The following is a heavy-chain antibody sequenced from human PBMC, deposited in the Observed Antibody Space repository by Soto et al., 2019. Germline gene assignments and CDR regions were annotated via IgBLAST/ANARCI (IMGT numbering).Heavy chain of an antibody. CDR2: ILPRLGLT. V-gene: IGHV1-69*09. J-gene: IGHJ4*02. CDR1: GGTIGNYG. D-gene: IGHD5-12*01. Sequence: QVQLVQSGAEVKKPGSSVKVSCKASGGTIGNYGISWVRQAPGQGLEWMGGILPRLGLTKSAQGFQGRVTFIADKSTNTAYMELSSLRPEDTAVFYCARDRYSDDVDLFYESADWGQGTLVTVSS. CDR3: ARDRYSDDVDLFYESAD.